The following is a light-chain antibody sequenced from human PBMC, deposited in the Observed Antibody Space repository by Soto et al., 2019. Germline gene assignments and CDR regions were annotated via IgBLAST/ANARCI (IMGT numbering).Light chain of an antibody. CDR1: SSDVGGYNY. CDR2: EVT. Sequence: QSVLTQPNSASGSPGQSVTISCTGTSSDVGGYNYVSWYQQYPGRAPKLMIYEVTKRPSGVPDRFSGSKSGNTASLTVSGLQAEDEADYSCSSYAASNNFYFVFGGGTKLTVL. J-gene: IGLJ3*02. V-gene: IGLV2-8*01. CDR3: SSYAASNNFYFV.